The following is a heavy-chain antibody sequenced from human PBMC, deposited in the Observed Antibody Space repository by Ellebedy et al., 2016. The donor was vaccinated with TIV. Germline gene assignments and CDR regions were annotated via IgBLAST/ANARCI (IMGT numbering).Heavy chain of an antibody. CDR2: ISSGSSDI. D-gene: IGHD3-10*01. Sequence: GGSLRLXXAAAGFSSSRYSMNWVRQAPGKGLEWLSYISSGSSDIYYADSVKGRFTISRDNAKNSLFLQMDSLRTEDTAIYYCAKAASYGSGSYVVGWLDPWGQGTLVTVSS. V-gene: IGHV3-21*05. CDR1: GFSSSRYS. J-gene: IGHJ5*02. CDR3: AKAASYGSGSYVVGWLDP.